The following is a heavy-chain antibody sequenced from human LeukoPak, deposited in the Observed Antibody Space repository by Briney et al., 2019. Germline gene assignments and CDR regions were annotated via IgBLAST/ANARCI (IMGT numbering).Heavy chain of an antibody. CDR2: ISGSGGST. V-gene: IGHV3-23*01. CDR3: AKGRLLWFGELIDY. CDR1: GFTFSSYA. D-gene: IGHD3-10*01. J-gene: IGHJ4*02. Sequence: GGSLRLSCAASGFTFSSYAMSWVRQAPGKGLEWVSAISGSGGSTYYADSVKGRFTISRDNSKNTLYLQMNSLRDEDTAVYYCAKGRLLWFGELIDYWGQGTLVTVSS.